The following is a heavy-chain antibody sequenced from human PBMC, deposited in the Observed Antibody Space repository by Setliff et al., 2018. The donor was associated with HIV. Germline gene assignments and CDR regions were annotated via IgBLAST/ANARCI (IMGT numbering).Heavy chain of an antibody. CDR2: VSSRGDT. D-gene: IGHD4-17*01. V-gene: IGHV4-61*02. J-gene: IGHJ4*02. CDR3: ARAAAGNTGPFDL. CDR1: GVSIPTGDYY. Sequence: SETLSLTCSVSGVSIPTGDYYWTWIRQPPGKGLEWIGRVSSRGDTNYNPSLKSRVTMSVDTSKNQFSLKLTSVTASDTAVYYCARAAAGNTGPFDLWGQGSPVTVSS.